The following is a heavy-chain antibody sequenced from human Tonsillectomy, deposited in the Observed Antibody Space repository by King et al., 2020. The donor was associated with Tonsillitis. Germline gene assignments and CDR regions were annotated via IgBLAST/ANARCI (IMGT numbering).Heavy chain of an antibody. CDR2: IYYIVRT. Sequence: QLQESGPGLVKPSQTLSLTCTVSGGSISSGCYYWSWIRQHPGKGLGWIGDIYYIVRTYYNPSLKCRLTISVDTSKNQFSLKLSSVTAADTAVYYCARVALYTSSWHFDYWGQGTLVTVSS. J-gene: IGHJ4*02. V-gene: IGHV4-31*03. CDR1: GGSISSGCYY. D-gene: IGHD6-13*01. CDR3: ARVALYTSSWHFDY.